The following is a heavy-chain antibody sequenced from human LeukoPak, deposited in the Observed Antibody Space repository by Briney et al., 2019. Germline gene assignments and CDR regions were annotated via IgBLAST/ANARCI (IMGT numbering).Heavy chain of an antibody. D-gene: IGHD6-6*01. CDR3: AKDAGPQQLVFFDS. Sequence: PGGSLRLSCAASRFTFSSYGMSWVRQAPGKGLEWVSSISGSGGSTYYADSVKGRFTISRDNSRSTLYLQMNSLRAGDTAVYYCAKDAGPQQLVFFDSWGQGTLVTVSS. J-gene: IGHJ4*02. CDR2: ISGSGGST. CDR1: RFTFSSYG. V-gene: IGHV3-23*01.